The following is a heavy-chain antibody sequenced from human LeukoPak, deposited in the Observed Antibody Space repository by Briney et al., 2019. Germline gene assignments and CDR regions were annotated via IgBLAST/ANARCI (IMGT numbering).Heavy chain of an antibody. Sequence: GSLRLSCAASGFTFSGSAMHWVRQPPGKGLEWIGSIYYSGSTYYNPSLKSRVTISVDTSKNQFSLKLSSVTAADTAVYYCATHPSSVAGFFDWGQGTLVTVSS. D-gene: IGHD6-19*01. V-gene: IGHV4-38-2*01. CDR2: IYYSGST. CDR3: ATHPSSVAGFFD. CDR1: GFTFSGSA. J-gene: IGHJ4*02.